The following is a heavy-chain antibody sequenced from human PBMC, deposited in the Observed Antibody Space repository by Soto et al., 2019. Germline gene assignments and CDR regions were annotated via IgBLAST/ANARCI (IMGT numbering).Heavy chain of an antibody. CDR2: ISGDSTDI. V-gene: IGHV3-11*05. CDR3: STNPRMIDD. Sequence: QVQLVAAGGGGVKPGGSLTLSCAASGFRFSVSYMTWVRQAPGKGLEWLSYISGDSTDINYAASVRGRFTISRDNSKNSLFLQMDSLRAEDTAFYYCSTNPRMIDDWGQGTLVTVSS. CDR1: GFRFSVSY. J-gene: IGHJ4*02.